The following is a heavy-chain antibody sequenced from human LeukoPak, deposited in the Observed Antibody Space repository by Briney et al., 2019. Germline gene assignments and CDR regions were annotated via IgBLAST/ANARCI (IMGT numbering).Heavy chain of an antibody. D-gene: IGHD1-14*01. CDR1: GYTFTTYD. Sequence: ASVKVSCKASGYTFTTYDINWVRQATGQGLEWMGWMNPNSDNTDYAQKFQGRVTMTRNTSITTAFMELNNLRSEDTAVYYCARGPPEHPQGYWGQGTLVTVSS. J-gene: IGHJ4*02. CDR2: MNPNSDNT. V-gene: IGHV1-8*01. CDR3: ARGPPEHPQGY.